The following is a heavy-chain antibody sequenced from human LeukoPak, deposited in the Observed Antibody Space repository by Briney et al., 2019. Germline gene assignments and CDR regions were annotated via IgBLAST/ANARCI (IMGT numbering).Heavy chain of an antibody. CDR1: GGSISSSSYY. D-gene: IGHD2-15*01. CDR3: ARSVEGYCRGGSCYYYSYYMDV. J-gene: IGHJ6*03. V-gene: IGHV4-61*05. CDR2: IYYSGST. Sequence: SETLSLTCTVSGGSISSSSYYWGWIRQPPGKGLEWIGYIYYSGSTNYNPSLKSRVTISVDTSKNQFSLKLSTVTAADTAVYYCARSVEGYCRGGSCYYYSYYMDVWGKGTTVTVSS.